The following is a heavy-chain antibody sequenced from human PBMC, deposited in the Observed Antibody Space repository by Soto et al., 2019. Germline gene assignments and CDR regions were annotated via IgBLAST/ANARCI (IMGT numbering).Heavy chain of an antibody. V-gene: IGHV3-23*01. CDR3: ARGGVIAAAGIKGAVAGRIDFDY. J-gene: IGHJ4*02. CDR2: ISGSGGST. Sequence: EVQLLESGGGLVQPGGSLRLSCAASGFTFSSYAMSWFRQAPGKGLEWGSAISGSGGSTYYVESVKGLFTISRDNSKNALDLQMNILRGEDTAVYYRARGGVIAAAGIKGAVAGRIDFDYWGQGTMVTVSS. D-gene: IGHD6-13*01. CDR1: GFTFSSYA.